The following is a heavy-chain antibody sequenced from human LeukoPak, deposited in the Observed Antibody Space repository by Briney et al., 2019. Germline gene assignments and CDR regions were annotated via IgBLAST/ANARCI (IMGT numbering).Heavy chain of an antibody. J-gene: IGHJ4*02. CDR2: ISGSGGST. V-gene: IGHV3-23*01. Sequence: PGGSLRLPCAASGFTFSSYAMSWVRQAPGKGLEWVSAISGSGGSTYYADSVEGRFTTSRDNSKNTLYLQMNSLRAEDTAVYYCAKEVQLWPRYWGQGTLVTVSS. CDR1: GFTFSSYA. CDR3: AKEVQLWPRY. D-gene: IGHD5-18*01.